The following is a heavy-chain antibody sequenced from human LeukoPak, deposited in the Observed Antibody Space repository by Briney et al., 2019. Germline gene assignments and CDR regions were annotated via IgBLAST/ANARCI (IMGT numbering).Heavy chain of an antibody. Sequence: SETLSLTCAVSGGSISSGGYSWSWIRQPPGKGLEWIGYIYHNGSTYYNPSLKSRVTISVDRSKNQFSLKLSSVTAADTAVYYCASALGYCSSTSCSDWFDPWGQGTLVTVSS. CDR1: GGSISSGGYS. J-gene: IGHJ5*02. D-gene: IGHD2-2*01. V-gene: IGHV4-30-2*01. CDR2: IYHNGST. CDR3: ASALGYCSSTSCSDWFDP.